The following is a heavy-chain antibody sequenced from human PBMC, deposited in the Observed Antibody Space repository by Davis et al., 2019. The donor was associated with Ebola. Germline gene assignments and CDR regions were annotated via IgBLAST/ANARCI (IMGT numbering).Heavy chain of an antibody. D-gene: IGHD2-8*02. CDR2: INPGGSEE. CDR3: ARGHWCMEV. Sequence: PGGSLRLSCVGSGFTVSTYWMAWVRQTPGKGLEWVANINPGGSEEYYVDFVKGRFTMSRDNARDSVYLQMNSLRAEDTAIYYCARGHWCMEVWGQGTTVTVSS. CDR1: GFTVSTYW. V-gene: IGHV3-7*01. J-gene: IGHJ6*02.